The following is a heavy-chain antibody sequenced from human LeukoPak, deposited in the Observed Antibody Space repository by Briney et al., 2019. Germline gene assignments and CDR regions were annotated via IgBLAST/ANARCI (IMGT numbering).Heavy chain of an antibody. CDR2: ITPIFGEA. J-gene: IGHJ4*02. Sequence: ASVKVSCKVSGGTFSSYPISWVRQAPGQGLEWMGEITPIFGEAQNAEKFQGRVTITADEPTSTVYMELTSLRLDDTAMYYCARNSRVASTSGLNYWGQGTLVTVSS. CDR1: GGTFSSYP. D-gene: IGHD5-12*01. CDR3: ARNSRVASTSGLNY. V-gene: IGHV1-69*13.